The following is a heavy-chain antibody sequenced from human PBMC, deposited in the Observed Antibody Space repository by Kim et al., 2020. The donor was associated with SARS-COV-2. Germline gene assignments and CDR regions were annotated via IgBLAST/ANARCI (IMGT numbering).Heavy chain of an antibody. CDR3: AKEETIGYYGMDV. J-gene: IGHJ6*02. Sequence: YADSVKGRITITRDNSKNTLYLQMNRLRAEDTAVYYCAKEETIGYYGMDVWGQGTTVTVSS. V-gene: IGHV3-23*01.